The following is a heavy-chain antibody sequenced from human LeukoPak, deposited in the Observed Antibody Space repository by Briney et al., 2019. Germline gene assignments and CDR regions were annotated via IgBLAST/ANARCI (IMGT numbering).Heavy chain of an antibody. CDR2: VYYTGST. V-gene: IGHV4-59*08. D-gene: IGHD6-6*01. CDR1: GGSVSNYY. Sequence: SETLSLTCSVSGGSVSNYYWSCLRQPPGKGLEWVGYVYYTGSTNYNPSLKSRVTMLEDKSKNQFSLRLYSVTVADTAVYYCARHFAYSSSSYFDYWGQGSLVTVSS. CDR3: ARHFAYSSSSYFDY. J-gene: IGHJ4*02.